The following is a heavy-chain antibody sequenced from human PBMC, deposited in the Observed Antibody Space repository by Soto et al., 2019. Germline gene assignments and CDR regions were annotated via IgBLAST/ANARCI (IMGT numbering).Heavy chain of an antibody. Sequence: EVQLVESGGGLVKPGGSLRLSCVASGFTFNVYTMNWVRQAPGKGLEWVSSISSSSSYIYYADSVKGRFTISRDNAKNSLFLQMNSLRAEDTAVYYCARGGGGYCSSTSCHPGAHYDILTGNTYNWFDSWGQGTLVTVSS. CDR1: GFTFNVYT. J-gene: IGHJ5*01. CDR2: ISSSSSYI. CDR3: ARGGGGYCSSTSCHPGAHYDILTGNTYNWFDS. V-gene: IGHV3-21*01. D-gene: IGHD2-2*01.